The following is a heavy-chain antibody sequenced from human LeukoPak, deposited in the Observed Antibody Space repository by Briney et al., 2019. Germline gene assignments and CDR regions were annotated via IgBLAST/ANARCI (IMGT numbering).Heavy chain of an antibody. Sequence: VASVKVSCKASGYTFTSYDINWVRQATGQGLEWMGWMNPNSGNTGYAQKFQGRVTMTRNTSISTAYMELSSLRSEDTAVYYCARGWWVYALRVDYWGQGTLVTVSS. CDR1: GYTFTSYD. CDR3: ARGWWVYALRVDY. V-gene: IGHV1-8*01. D-gene: IGHD2-8*01. J-gene: IGHJ4*02. CDR2: MNPNSGNT.